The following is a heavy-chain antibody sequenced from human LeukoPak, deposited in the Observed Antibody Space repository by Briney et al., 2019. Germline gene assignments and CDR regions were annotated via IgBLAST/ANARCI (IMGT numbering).Heavy chain of an antibody. CDR1: VYTFIGYY. CDR3: ATYRSTWEFDY. D-gene: IGHD6-13*01. CDR2: INPQSGGT. J-gene: IGHJ4*02. Sequence: ASVKVSCKASVYTFIGYYMHWVRQAPGQGLEWMGLINPQSGGTNYAQNFQGRVTMTRDTSISTAYMELSRLRSDDTAVYYCATYRSTWEFDYWGQGTLVTVSS. V-gene: IGHV1-2*02.